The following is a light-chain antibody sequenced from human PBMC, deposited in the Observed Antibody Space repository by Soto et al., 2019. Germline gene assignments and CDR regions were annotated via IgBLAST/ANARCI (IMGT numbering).Light chain of an antibody. CDR1: QSVSSNY. V-gene: IGKV3-20*01. J-gene: IGKJ1*01. CDR2: GAS. CDR3: QQYGNSLWT. Sequence: EIVLTQSPGTLSLSPGERATLSCRASQSVSSNYLVWYQQKPGQAPRLLIYGASSRATGIPDRFSGSGSGTDFTLTISRLEPEDSAMYVCQQYGNSLWTFGQGTKVEIK.